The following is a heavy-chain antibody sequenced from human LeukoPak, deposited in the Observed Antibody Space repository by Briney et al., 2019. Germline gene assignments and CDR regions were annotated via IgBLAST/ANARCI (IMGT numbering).Heavy chain of an antibody. CDR2: INPSGGST. CDR1: GGTFSSYA. V-gene: IGHV1-46*01. D-gene: IGHD2-2*01. J-gene: IGHJ3*02. Sequence: ASVKVSCKASGGTFSSYAISWVRQAPGQGLEWMGIINPSGGSTSYAQKFQGRVTMTRDTSTSTVYMELSSLRSEDTAVYYCARVECSSTSCYVGRLRAFDIWGQGTMVTVSS. CDR3: ARVECSSTSCYVGRLRAFDI.